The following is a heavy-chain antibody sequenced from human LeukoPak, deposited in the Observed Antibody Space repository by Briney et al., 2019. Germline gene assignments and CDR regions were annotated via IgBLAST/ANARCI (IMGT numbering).Heavy chain of an antibody. Sequence: SETLSLTCAVYGGSFSGYYWSWIRQPPGKGLEWIGEINHSGSTNYNPSLKSRVTTSVDTSKNQFSLKLSSVTAADTAVYYCARGAASSWFRFDYWGQGTLVTVSS. D-gene: IGHD6-13*01. CDR3: ARGAASSWFRFDY. CDR1: GGSFSGYY. V-gene: IGHV4-34*01. CDR2: INHSGST. J-gene: IGHJ4*02.